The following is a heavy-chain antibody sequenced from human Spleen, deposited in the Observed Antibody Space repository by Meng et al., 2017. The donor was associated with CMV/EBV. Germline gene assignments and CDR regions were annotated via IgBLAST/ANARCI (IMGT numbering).Heavy chain of an antibody. J-gene: IGHJ4*02. D-gene: IGHD2-21*02. V-gene: IGHV3-23*01. Sequence: GESLKISCAASGFTFDDYAMHWVRQAPGKGLEWVSALSGGGGTTYYADSVKGRFTISRDNSKNTVYLQMNSLRADDTAVYYCAKGPTGGYGGDSYYFDYWGQGTLVTVSS. CDR1: GFTFDDYA. CDR2: LSGGGGTT. CDR3: AKGPTGGYGGDSYYFDY.